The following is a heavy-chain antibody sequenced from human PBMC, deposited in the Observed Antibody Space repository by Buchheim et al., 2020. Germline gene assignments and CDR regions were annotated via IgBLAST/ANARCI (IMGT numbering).Heavy chain of an antibody. D-gene: IGHD2-2*01. CDR3: ARDREYCSSTSCYVIAAAGPTFDY. CDR2: ISSSGSTI. CDR1: GFTFSDYY. J-gene: IGHJ4*02. Sequence: QVQLVESGGGLVKPGGSLRLSCAASGFTFSDYYMSWIRQAPGKGLEWVSYISSSGSTIYYADSVKGRFTISRDNAKNSLYLQMNSLRAEDTAVYYCARDREYCSSTSCYVIAAAGPTFDYWGQGTL. V-gene: IGHV3-11*01.